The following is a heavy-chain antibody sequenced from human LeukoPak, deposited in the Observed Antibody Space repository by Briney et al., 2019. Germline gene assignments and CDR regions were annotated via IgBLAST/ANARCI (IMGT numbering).Heavy chain of an antibody. V-gene: IGHV1-2*02. J-gene: IGHJ4*02. CDR3: ARGDGAAGRVFDY. D-gene: IGHD6-13*01. CDR1: GYTFTGCY. CDR2: ISPSGGT. Sequence: ASVKVSCKASGYTFTGCYMHWVRQAPGQGLEWMGWISPSGGTDYAQKFQGRVTMTGDTSTSTVYMELSSLRSEDTAVYYCARGDGAAGRVFDYWGQGTLVNVPS.